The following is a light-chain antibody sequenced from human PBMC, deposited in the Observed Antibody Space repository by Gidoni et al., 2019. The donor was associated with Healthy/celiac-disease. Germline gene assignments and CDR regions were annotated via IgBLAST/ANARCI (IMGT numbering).Light chain of an antibody. J-gene: IGKJ1*01. CDR2: LGS. CDR1: QSPLHSNGYNY. V-gene: IGKV2-28*01. CDR3: MQALQTPPT. Sequence: DIVMTQSPLSLPVTPGEPASISCRSSQSPLHSNGYNYVDWYLQKPGQSPQLLIYLGSNRASEVPDRFSGSGSGTDFTLKISRVEAEDVGVYYCMQALQTPPTFGHGTKVEIK.